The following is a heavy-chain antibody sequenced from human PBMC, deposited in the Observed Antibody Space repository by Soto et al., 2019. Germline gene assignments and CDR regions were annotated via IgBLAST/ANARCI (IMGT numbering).Heavy chain of an antibody. Sequence: PGGSLRLSCAASGFTFSSYSMNWVRQAPGKGLEWVSSISSSSSYIYYADSVKGRFTISRDNAKNSLYLQMNSLRAEDTAVYYCARGPVVVVSATHAPLHHMEVWGTGTPVTVPS. J-gene: IGHJ6*03. V-gene: IGHV3-21*01. CDR2: ISSSSSYI. CDR1: GFTFSSYS. CDR3: ARGPVVVVSATHAPLHHMEV. D-gene: IGHD2-15*01.